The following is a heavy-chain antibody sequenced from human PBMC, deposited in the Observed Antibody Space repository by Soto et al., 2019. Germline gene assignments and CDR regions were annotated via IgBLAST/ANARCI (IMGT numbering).Heavy chain of an antibody. J-gene: IGHJ2*01. CDR1: GGSISSYY. D-gene: IGHD6-13*01. V-gene: IGHV4-59*08. Sequence: QVQLQESGPGLVKPSETLSLTCTVSGGSISSYYWSWIRQPPGKGLEWIGYIYYSGSTNYNPSLKGRVTLSVDTPQIQFALKLSSVTAADTAVYYCASPSNAYGSSGGDRDWHCDLWGRGTLVTVS. CDR2: IYYSGST. CDR3: ASPSNAYGSSGGDRDWHCDL.